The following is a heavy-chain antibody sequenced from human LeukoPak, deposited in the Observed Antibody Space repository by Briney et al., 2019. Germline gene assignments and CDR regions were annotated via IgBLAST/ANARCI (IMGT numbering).Heavy chain of an antibody. Sequence: GGSLRLSCAASGFTVSSNYMSWVRQAPGKGLEWVSVIYSGGSTYYADFVKGRFTISRDNSKNTLYLQMNSLRAEDTAVYYCARLVSDTFYYYYMDVWGKGTTVTISS. J-gene: IGHJ6*03. D-gene: IGHD6-13*01. CDR1: GFTVSSNY. CDR2: IYSGGST. CDR3: ARLVSDTFYYYYMDV. V-gene: IGHV3-66*01.